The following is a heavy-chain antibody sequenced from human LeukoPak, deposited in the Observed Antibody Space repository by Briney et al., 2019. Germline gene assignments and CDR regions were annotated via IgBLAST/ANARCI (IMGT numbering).Heavy chain of an antibody. V-gene: IGHV4-4*02. J-gene: IGHJ4*02. Sequence: PSGTLSLTCAVSGGPISSSYWWSWVRQPPGKGLEWIGEIDHSGSTNYNPSLQSRVTISVDTSKNQFSLKLSSVTAADTAVYYCARVFAEYSSGWYVDYWGQGTLVTVSS. CDR2: IDHSGST. CDR1: GGPISSSYW. D-gene: IGHD6-19*01. CDR3: ARVFAEYSSGWYVDY.